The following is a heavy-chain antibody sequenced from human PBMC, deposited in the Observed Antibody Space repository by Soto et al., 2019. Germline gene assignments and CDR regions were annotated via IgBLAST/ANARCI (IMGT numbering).Heavy chain of an antibody. J-gene: IGHJ4*02. CDR2: ISFDGSKT. Sequence: PWWSRRLSCEAPGSTFSIYYMYWVRQAPGKGLEWVAIISFDGSKTYYADSVKGRFTVSRDNSKNTLFLQMNSLRPDDTATYYCVSEGYSGSYAAFWGQGRPVTVSS. CDR1: GSTFSIYY. V-gene: IGHV3-30*03. CDR3: VSEGYSGSYAAF. D-gene: IGHD1-26*01.